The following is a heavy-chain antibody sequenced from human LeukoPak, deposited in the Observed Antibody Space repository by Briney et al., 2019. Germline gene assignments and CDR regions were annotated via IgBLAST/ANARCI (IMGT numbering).Heavy chain of an antibody. CDR1: GFTFRRYW. CDR2: IKQDGGEK. J-gene: IGHJ5*02. D-gene: IGHD2-21*01. V-gene: IGHV3-7*04. CDR3: ARDIGVASFDP. Sequence: GGSLRLSCAASGFTFRRYWMSWVRQAPGKGLEWVANIKQDGGEKYYVDSVKGRFTISRDNAKNSLSLQMNSLRAEDTAVYYCARDIGVASFDPWGQGTLVTVSS.